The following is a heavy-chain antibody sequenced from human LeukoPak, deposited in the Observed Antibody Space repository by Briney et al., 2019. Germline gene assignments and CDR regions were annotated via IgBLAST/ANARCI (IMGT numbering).Heavy chain of an antibody. Sequence: GGSLRLSCAASGFTFSSSAMTWVRQAPGKGLEWVSAISGRGGSTHYTDSVKGRFTISRDNSKNTVYLQMNSLRAEDTAVYYCAKAPAVAGFLNWFDPGGQGTLVTVSS. J-gene: IGHJ5*02. D-gene: IGHD6-19*01. CDR1: GFTFSSSA. CDR3: AKAPAVAGFLNWFDP. CDR2: ISGRGGST. V-gene: IGHV3-23*01.